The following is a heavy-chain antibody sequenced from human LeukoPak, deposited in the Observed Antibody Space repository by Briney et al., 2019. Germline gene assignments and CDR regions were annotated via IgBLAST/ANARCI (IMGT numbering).Heavy chain of an antibody. D-gene: IGHD3-3*01. CDR1: GFTVSSNY. CDR2: IYSGGST. CDR3: ARLGGYYDFWGGYYFDY. Sequence: PGGSLRLSCAASGFTVSSNYMSWVRQAPGKGLEWVSVIYSGGSTYYADSVKGRFTISRDNSKNTLYLQMNSLRAEDTAVYYCARLGGYYDFWGGYYFDYWGQGTLVTVSS. V-gene: IGHV3-66*02. J-gene: IGHJ4*02.